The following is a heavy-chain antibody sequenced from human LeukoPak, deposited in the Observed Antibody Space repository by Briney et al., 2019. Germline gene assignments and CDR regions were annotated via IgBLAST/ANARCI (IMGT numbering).Heavy chain of an antibody. CDR1: GGSISSYY. Sequence: PSETLSLTCTVPGGSISSYYWSWIRQPPGKGLEWIGYIYYIGSTNYNPSLKSRVTISVDTSKNQFSLKLSSVTAADTAVYYCARILGDSSGYYLDYWGQGTLVTVSS. D-gene: IGHD3-22*01. V-gene: IGHV4-59*01. J-gene: IGHJ4*02. CDR2: IYYIGST. CDR3: ARILGDSSGYYLDY.